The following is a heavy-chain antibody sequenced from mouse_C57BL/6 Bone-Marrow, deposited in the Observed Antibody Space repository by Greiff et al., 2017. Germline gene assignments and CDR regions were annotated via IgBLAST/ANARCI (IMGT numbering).Heavy chain of an antibody. CDR2: INPSTGGT. CDR1: GYSFTGYY. J-gene: IGHJ3*01. Sequence: VQLQQSGPELVKPGASVKISCKASGYSFTGYYMNWVKQSPEQSLEWIGEINPSTGGTTYNQKFKAKATLTVDKSSSTAYMQLNSLTSDDSAVYYCARGLRRRFAYGGQGTLVTVSA. CDR3: ARGLRRRFAY. D-gene: IGHD2-2*01. V-gene: IGHV1-42*01.